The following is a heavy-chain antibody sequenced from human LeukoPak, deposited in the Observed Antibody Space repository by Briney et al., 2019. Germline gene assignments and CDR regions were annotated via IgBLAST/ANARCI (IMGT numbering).Heavy chain of an antibody. CDR1: GFTFSTYS. J-gene: IGHJ6*03. V-gene: IGHV3-21*01. CDR2: ISSSSSYI. Sequence: GGSLRLSCAASGFTFSTYSMNWVRQAPGKGLEWVSSISSSSSYIYYADSVKGRFTISRDNAKNSLYLQMNSLRAEDTAVYYCARVVAATFIFDYMDVWGKGTTVTLSS. CDR3: ARVVAATFIFDYMDV. D-gene: IGHD3-3*02.